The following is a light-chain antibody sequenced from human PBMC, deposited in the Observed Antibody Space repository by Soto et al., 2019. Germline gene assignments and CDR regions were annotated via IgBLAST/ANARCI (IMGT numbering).Light chain of an antibody. J-gene: IGKJ1*01. CDR3: QQRTNWPPWT. V-gene: IGKV3-11*01. Sequence: EIVLTQSPAILSVSPGERATLSCRAIQSIISTFLALYQQRPGQAPRLLIYGASNRATGIPARFSGSGSGTDFTLTISSLEPEDSAIYYCQQRTNWPPWTFGQGTKVDIK. CDR2: GAS. CDR1: QSIISTF.